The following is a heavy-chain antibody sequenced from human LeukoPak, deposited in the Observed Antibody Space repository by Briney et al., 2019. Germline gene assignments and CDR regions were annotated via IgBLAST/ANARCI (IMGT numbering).Heavy chain of an antibody. Sequence: GGSLRLSCAASGFPFNTYSMNRVRQAPGKGLEWVSVIYSGGMTYYADSVKGRFTISRDNSKNTLYLQMNSLRAEDTAVYYCARVLYSFGRHFDYWGQGTLVTVSS. CDR2: IYSGGMT. CDR3: ARVLYSFGRHFDY. V-gene: IGHV3-53*01. D-gene: IGHD5-12*01. J-gene: IGHJ4*02. CDR1: GFPFNTYS.